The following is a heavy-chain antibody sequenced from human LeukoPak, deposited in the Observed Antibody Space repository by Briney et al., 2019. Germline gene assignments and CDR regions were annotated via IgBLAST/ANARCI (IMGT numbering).Heavy chain of an antibody. CDR2: ISGSGGST. Sequence: GGSLRLSCAASGFTFSSYAMSWVRQAPGKGLEWVSAISGSGGSTYYADSVKGRFTISRDNSKNTLYLQMNSLRAEDTAVYYCARDRTNQRGSGWGPSGMDVWGQGTTVTVSS. CDR1: GFTFSSYA. V-gene: IGHV3-23*01. J-gene: IGHJ6*02. CDR3: ARDRTNQRGSGWGPSGMDV. D-gene: IGHD6-19*01.